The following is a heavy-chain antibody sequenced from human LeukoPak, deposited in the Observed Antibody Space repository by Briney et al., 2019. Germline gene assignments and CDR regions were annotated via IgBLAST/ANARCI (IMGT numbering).Heavy chain of an antibody. V-gene: IGHV3-23*01. D-gene: IGHD3-3*01. CDR1: GFTFSSYA. Sequence: PGGSLRLSCAASGFTFSSYAMRWVRQAPGKGLEWVSAISGSGGSTYYADSVKGRFTISRDNSKNTLYLQMNSLRAEDTAVYYCAKVPETLRFLEWLFDYWGQGTLVTVSS. J-gene: IGHJ4*02. CDR2: ISGSGGST. CDR3: AKVPETLRFLEWLFDY.